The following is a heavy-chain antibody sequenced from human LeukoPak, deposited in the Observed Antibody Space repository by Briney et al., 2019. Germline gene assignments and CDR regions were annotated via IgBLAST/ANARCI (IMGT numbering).Heavy chain of an antibody. J-gene: IGHJ4*02. CDR2: INPNSGGT. CDR3: ARRASEDGYDY. V-gene: IGHV1-2*06. CDR1: GGTFSSYA. Sequence: GASVKVSCKASGGTFSSYAISWVRQAPGQGLEWMGRINPNSGGTNYAQKFQGRVTMTRDTSISTAYMELSRLRSDDTAVYYCARRASEDGYDYWGQGTLVTVSS. D-gene: IGHD5-24*01.